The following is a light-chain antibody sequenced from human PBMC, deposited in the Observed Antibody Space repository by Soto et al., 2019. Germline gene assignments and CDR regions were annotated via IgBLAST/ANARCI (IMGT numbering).Light chain of an antibody. J-gene: IGKJ1*01. CDR1: QTVTSNY. CDR3: QQYAGSPST. Sequence: EIVVTQSPGTLSLSPGERATLSCRASQTVTSNYLAWYQRKPGQAPRLLIYGASSRASDIPDRFSGSVSGTDFTLTITRRETEDFGVYFCQQYAGSPSTFGQGTKVEI. CDR2: GAS. V-gene: IGKV3-20*01.